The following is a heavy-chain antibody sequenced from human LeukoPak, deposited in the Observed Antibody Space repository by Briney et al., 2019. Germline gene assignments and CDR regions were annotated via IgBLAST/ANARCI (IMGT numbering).Heavy chain of an antibody. D-gene: IGHD3-10*01. Sequence: SETLSLTCAVYSGSFSGYYWSWIRQPPGEGLEWIGEINHSGSTNYNPSLKSRVTISVDTSKNQFSLKLSSVTAADTAVYYCARGVSYYGSGSYYMYNWFDPWGQGTLVTVSS. J-gene: IGHJ5*02. CDR1: SGSFSGYY. CDR3: ARGVSYYGSGSYYMYNWFDP. V-gene: IGHV4-34*01. CDR2: INHSGST.